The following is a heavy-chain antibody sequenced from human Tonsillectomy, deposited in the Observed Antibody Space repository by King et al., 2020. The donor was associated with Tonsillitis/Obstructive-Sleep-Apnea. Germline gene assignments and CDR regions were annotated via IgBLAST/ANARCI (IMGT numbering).Heavy chain of an antibody. CDR3: ARVVVVPAAIVGDNWLDP. CDR1: GGSISSYY. V-gene: IGHV4-59*01. Sequence: QLQESGPGLVKPSETLSLTCTVSGGSISSYYWSWIRQPPGKGLEWIGYIYYSGSTNYNPSLQSRVTISVDTSKNQFSLKLSSVTAADTAVYYCARVVVVPAAIVGDNWLDPWGQGTLVTVSS. D-gene: IGHD2-2*02. J-gene: IGHJ5*02. CDR2: IYYSGST.